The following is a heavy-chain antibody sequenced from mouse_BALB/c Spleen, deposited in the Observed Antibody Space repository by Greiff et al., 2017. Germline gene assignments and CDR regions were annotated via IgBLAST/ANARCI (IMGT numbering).Heavy chain of an antibody. CDR3: ARGITTATRYYFDY. Sequence: DVMLVESGGGLVKPGGSLKLSCAASGFTFSSYAMSWVRQTPEKRLEWVASISSGGSTYYPDSVKGRFTISRDNARNILYLQMSSLRSEDTAMYYCARGITTATRYYFDYWGQGTTLTVSS. D-gene: IGHD1-2*01. J-gene: IGHJ2*01. CDR1: GFTFSSYA. CDR2: ISSGGST. V-gene: IGHV5-6-5*01.